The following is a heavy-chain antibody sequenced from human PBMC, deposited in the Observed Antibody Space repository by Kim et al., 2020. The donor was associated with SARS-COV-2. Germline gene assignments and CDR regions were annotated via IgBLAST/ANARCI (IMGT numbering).Heavy chain of an antibody. CDR1: GFTFDDYA. D-gene: IGHD2-15*01. Sequence: GGSLRLSCAASGFTFDDYAMHWVRQAPGKGLEWVSGISWNSGSIGYADSVKGRFTISRDNAKNSLYLQMNSLRAEDTALYYCAKDLGSGGSCYDYWGQGTLVTVSS. CDR3: AKDLGSGGSCYDY. V-gene: IGHV3-9*01. J-gene: IGHJ4*02. CDR2: ISWNSGSI.